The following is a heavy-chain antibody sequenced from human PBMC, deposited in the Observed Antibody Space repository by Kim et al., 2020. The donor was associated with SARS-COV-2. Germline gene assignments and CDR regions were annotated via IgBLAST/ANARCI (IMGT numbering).Heavy chain of an antibody. CDR1: GYTFTSYY. J-gene: IGHJ1*01. CDR2: INPSGGST. CDR3: ARGGDSSGYYPLLLRGAQYFQH. D-gene: IGHD3-22*01. Sequence: ASVKVSCKASGYTFTSYYMHWVRQAPGQGLEWMGIINPSGGSTSYAQKFQGRVTMTRDTSTSTVYMELSSLRSEDTAVYYCARGGDSSGYYPLLLRGAQYFQHWGQGTLVTVSS. V-gene: IGHV1-46*01.